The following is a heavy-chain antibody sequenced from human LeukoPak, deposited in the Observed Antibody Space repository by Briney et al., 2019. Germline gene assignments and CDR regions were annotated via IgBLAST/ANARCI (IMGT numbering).Heavy chain of an antibody. J-gene: IGHJ4*02. CDR1: GGSISSYY. D-gene: IGHD5-18*01. CDR3: ARGYSYGPGSV. CDR2: IYYSGST. V-gene: IGHV4-59*01. Sequence: SETLSLTCTVSGGSISSYYWSWIRQPPGKGLEWIGYIYYSGSTNYNPSLKSRVTISVDTPKNQFSLKLSSVSAADTAVYYCARGYSYGPGSVWGQGTLVTVSS.